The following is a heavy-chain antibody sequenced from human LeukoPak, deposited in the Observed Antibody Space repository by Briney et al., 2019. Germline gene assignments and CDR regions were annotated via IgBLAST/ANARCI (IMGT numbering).Heavy chain of an antibody. CDR2: ISYDGSNK. CDR1: GFTFSSYA. Sequence: GGSLRLSCAASGFTFSSYAMHWVRQAPGKGLEWVAVISYDGSNKYYADSVKGRFTISRDNSKNTLYLQMNSLRAEDTAVYYCARDGSGYYSYFDYWGQGTLVTVSS. D-gene: IGHD3-22*01. V-gene: IGHV3-30*04. CDR3: ARDGSGYYSYFDY. J-gene: IGHJ4*02.